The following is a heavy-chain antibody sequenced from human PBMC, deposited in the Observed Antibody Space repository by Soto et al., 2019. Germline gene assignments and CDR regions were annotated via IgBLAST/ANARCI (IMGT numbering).Heavy chain of an antibody. CDR3: ARWLVVAATESAGDY. V-gene: IGHV4-34*01. J-gene: IGHJ4*02. CDR1: GGSFSGYY. Sequence: QVQLQQWGAGLLKPSETLSLTCAVYGGSFSGYYWSWIRQPPGKGLEWIGEINHSGSTNYNPSLKIRVTISVDTSKNQFSLKLSSVTAADTAVYYCARWLVVAATESAGDYWGQGTLVTVSS. CDR2: INHSGST. D-gene: IGHD2-15*01.